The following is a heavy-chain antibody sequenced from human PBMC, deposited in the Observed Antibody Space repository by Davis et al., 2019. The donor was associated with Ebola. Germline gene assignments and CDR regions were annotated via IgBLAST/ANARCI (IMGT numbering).Heavy chain of an antibody. CDR1: GGSISPYY. J-gene: IGHJ6*03. Sequence: PSETLSLTCTVSGGSISPYYWNWIRQPPGKGLEWIGYIYYSGSTNYNPSLKSRVTMSVDTSKDQFSLKLSSVTATDTAVYYCARGSFYSHYMDVWGKGTPVTVSS. CDR2: IYYSGST. V-gene: IGHV4-59*12. CDR3: ARGSFYSHYMDV.